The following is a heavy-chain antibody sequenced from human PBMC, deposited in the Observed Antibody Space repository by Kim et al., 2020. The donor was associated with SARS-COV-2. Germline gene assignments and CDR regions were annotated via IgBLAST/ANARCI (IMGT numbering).Heavy chain of an antibody. V-gene: IGHV3-7*01. CDR3: ARGDGWFLP. Sequence: GGSLRLSCAASGFTFTGHWMSWVRQTPGRGLECVASIKPDGSENYYVDSVKGLSTISRDNTKHSVSLQMNSLRAEDTAVYYCARGDGWFLPWRPATLVTV. CDR1: GFTFTGHW. CDR2: IKPDGSEN. J-gene: IGHJ5*02.